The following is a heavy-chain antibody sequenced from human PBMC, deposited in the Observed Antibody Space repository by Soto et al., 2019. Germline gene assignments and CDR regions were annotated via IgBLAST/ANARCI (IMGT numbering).Heavy chain of an antibody. D-gene: IGHD1-26*01. V-gene: IGHV4-4*02. CDR1: GGSISSSNW. CDR2: IYHSGST. Sequence: SETLSLTCAVSGGSISSSNWWSWVRQPPGKGLEWIGEIYHSGSTNYNPSLKSRVTISVDKSKNQFSLKLSSVTAADTAVYYCARANGSYPYYYYGMDVWGQGTTFTVSS. CDR3: ARANGSYPYYYYGMDV. J-gene: IGHJ6*02.